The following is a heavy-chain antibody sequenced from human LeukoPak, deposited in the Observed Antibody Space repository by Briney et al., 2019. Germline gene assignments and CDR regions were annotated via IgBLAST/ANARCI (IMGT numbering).Heavy chain of an antibody. CDR3: AREDSSGYYYLVSY. D-gene: IGHD3-22*01. CDR1: GASISGSGYY. V-gene: IGHV4-39*07. Sequence: PSETLSLTCTVSGASISGSGYYWGWIRQPPGKGLEWIGSIYSSGSTYYNASLQSRVTISIETSKNQFSLKLSSVTAADTAVYYCAREDSSGYYYLVSYWGQGTLVTVSS. CDR2: IYSSGST. J-gene: IGHJ4*02.